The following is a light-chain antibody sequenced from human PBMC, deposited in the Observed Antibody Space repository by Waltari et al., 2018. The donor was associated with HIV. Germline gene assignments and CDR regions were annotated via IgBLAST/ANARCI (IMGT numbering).Light chain of an antibody. CDR3: SSYTNSGTLDVV. Sequence: QSALTQPASVSGSPGQSISISCTGTSSDVGGYKYVSWYQQHPGKAPKLMIYEVSNRPSGVSNRFSGSKSGNTASLTISGLQAEDEAHYYCSSYTNSGTLDVVFGGGTKVTVL. CDR2: EVS. CDR1: SSDVGGYKY. V-gene: IGLV2-14*01. J-gene: IGLJ2*01.